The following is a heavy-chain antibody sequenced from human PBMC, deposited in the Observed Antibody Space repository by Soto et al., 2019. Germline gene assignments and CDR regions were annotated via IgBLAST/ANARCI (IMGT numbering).Heavy chain of an antibody. CDR3: ARQQLLPFYYSLDV. Sequence: SETLSLTCPVSGGSISGYYWSWIRPAPGKGLEYIGYIYYRGSTNYNPSLKSRVTMSVDTSRNQFSLKVNSVTAADTAVYYCARQQLLPFYYSLDVWGQGTTVTVSS. CDR1: GGSISGYY. V-gene: IGHV4-59*01. J-gene: IGHJ6*02. D-gene: IGHD6-13*01. CDR2: IYYRGST.